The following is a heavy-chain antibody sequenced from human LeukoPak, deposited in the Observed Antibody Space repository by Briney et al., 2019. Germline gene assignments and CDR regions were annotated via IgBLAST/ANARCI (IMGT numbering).Heavy chain of an antibody. D-gene: IGHD3-22*01. CDR2: IYSGGST. V-gene: IGHV3-66*01. CDR3: AKRSSTSSGYFDF. CDR1: EFSVGSNY. Sequence: GGSLRLSCAASEFSVGSNYMTWVRQAPGKGLEWVSLIYSGGSTYYADSVKGRFTISRDNSKNTLYLQMNSLRAEDTAVYYCAKRSSTSSGYFDFWGRGTLVTVSS. J-gene: IGHJ4*02.